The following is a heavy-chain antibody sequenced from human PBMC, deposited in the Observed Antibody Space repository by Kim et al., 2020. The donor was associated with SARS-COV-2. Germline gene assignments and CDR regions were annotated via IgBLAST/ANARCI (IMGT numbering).Heavy chain of an antibody. J-gene: IGHJ4*02. CDR3: ARGSGHYYDSSGYYPV. Sequence: SLKSRVTISVDTSKNQFSLKLSSVTAADTAVYYCARGSGHYYDSSGYYPVWGQGTLVTVSS. D-gene: IGHD3-22*01. V-gene: IGHV4-59*09.